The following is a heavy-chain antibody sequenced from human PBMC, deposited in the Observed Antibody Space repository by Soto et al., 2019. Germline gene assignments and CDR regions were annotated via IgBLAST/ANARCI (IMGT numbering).Heavy chain of an antibody. D-gene: IGHD2-21*01. J-gene: IGHJ4*02. CDR1: GFTFQNDA. CDR2: ISGRGDTT. Sequence: DVQLLDSGGGLVQPGGSVRRSCAASGFTFQNDAMSWVRQAPGTGLEWVSSISGRGDTTYYADSVKGRCTVSRDNSRTTRHPQKNSRRPEDTAVYYCTKADIVIVVGAAPQWGPGSRATV. CDR3: TKADIVIVVGAAPQ. V-gene: IGHV3-23*01.